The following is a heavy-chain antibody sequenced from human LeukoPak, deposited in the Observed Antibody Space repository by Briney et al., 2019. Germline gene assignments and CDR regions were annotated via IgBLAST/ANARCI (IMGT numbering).Heavy chain of an antibody. J-gene: IGHJ4*02. Sequence: GGSLRLSCAASGFTFYSYGMHWVRQAPGKGLEWVALISYNGRNNYYADSVKGRFTISRDNSKSTLYLQVRSLRTEDTAVYFCAKDNRGSFDFWGQGTLVTVSS. D-gene: IGHD3-16*01. CDR1: GFTFYSYG. V-gene: IGHV3-30*18. CDR2: ISYNGRNN. CDR3: AKDNRGSFDF.